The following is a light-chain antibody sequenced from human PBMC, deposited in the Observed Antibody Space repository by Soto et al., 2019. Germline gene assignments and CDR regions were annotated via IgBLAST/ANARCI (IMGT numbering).Light chain of an antibody. CDR1: QDISNY. CDR3: QQYDNLFT. J-gene: IGKJ3*01. CDR2: DAS. V-gene: IGKV1-33*01. Sequence: DIQMTQSPSSLSASVGDRVTITCQASQDISNYLNWYQQKPGKAPKLVIYDASNLETGVPSRFSGSGAGTDFTFTISRLQPEDFGTYYCQQYDNLFTFGPGTKVDI.